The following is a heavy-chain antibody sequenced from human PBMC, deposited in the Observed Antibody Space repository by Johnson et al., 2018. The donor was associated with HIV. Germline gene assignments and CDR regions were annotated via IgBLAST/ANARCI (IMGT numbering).Heavy chain of an antibody. D-gene: IGHD4-23*01. V-gene: IGHV3-74*02. CDR2: INSDGSST. Sequence: VQLVEPGGGLVQPGGSLRLSCVASGLTFSSYWMHWVRQAPGKGLVWVSRINSDGSSTTYADSVTGRFTISRDNAKNTLFLQMNSLRAEDTAVYYCVRGLGYVFYSGNSNALDIWGQGTMVTVS. CDR1: GLTFSSYW. J-gene: IGHJ3*02. CDR3: VRGLGYVFYSGNSNALDI.